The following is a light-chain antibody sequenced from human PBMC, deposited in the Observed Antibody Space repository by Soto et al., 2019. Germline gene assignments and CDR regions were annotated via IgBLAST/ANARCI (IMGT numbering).Light chain of an antibody. J-gene: IGKJ3*01. CDR2: GAS. CDR1: QSVCSTY. CDR3: QQYGRSSLT. V-gene: IGKV3-20*01. Sequence: EIVLTQSPGTLSLSPGERATLSCRASQSVCSTYLAWYQQKPGQAPRLLIYGASSKASGIPDRFSGSGSETDFTLTISRLDPEDFAVYYCQQYGRSSLTFGPGTKVDIK.